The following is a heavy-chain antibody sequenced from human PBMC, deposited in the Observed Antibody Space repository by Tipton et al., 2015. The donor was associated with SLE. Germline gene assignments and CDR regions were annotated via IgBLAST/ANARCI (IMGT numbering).Heavy chain of an antibody. Sequence: SLRLSCAASGFTFSSYAMSWVRQAPGKGLEWVSAISGSGGSTYYADSVKGRFTISRDNAKNSLYLQMNSLRAEDTAVYYCARAPGLERDYYYYYYMDVWGKGTTVTVSS. CDR2: ISGSGGST. CDR1: GFTFSSYA. J-gene: IGHJ6*03. D-gene: IGHD3/OR15-3a*01. V-gene: IGHV3-23*01. CDR3: ARAPGLERDYYYYYYMDV.